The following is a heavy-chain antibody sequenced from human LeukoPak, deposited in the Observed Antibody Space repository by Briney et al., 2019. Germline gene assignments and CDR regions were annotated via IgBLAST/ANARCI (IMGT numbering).Heavy chain of an antibody. J-gene: IGHJ3*02. Sequence: GGSLRLSCAASGFIFSAYSMNWVRQAPGKGLEWVSSISSSSTYIYYVDSVKGRFTISRDNAKNSLYLQMNSLRAEDTAVYYCAKIPDAFDIWGQGTMVTVSS. V-gene: IGHV3-21*01. D-gene: IGHD2-2*02. CDR3: AKIPDAFDI. CDR2: ISSSSTYI. CDR1: GFIFSAYS.